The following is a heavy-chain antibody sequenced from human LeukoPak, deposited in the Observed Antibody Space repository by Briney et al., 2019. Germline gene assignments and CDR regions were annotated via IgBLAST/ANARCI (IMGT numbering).Heavy chain of an antibody. CDR3: ARGCGYNNDWFGAPFDY. J-gene: IGHJ4*02. D-gene: IGHD3-9*01. V-gene: IGHV3-7*01. CDR2: IKEDGGEN. CDR1: GFTFSSYW. Sequence: GGSLSLSCAASGFTFSSYWMTWVRQAPGKGLEWVASIKEDGGENYHVDSVKGRFTSSRDNAKNSLYLQMNSLTAEDTGVYYCARGCGYNNDWFGAPFDYWGQGTLVTVSS.